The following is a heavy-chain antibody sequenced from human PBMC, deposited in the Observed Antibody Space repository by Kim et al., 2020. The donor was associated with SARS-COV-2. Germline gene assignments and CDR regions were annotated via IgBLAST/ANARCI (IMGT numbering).Heavy chain of an antibody. Sequence: GRTYYADSVKGRFTISRDNSKNTLYLQMNSLRAEDTAVYYCAKEMRPFDYWGQGTLVTVSS. CDR2: GRT. CDR3: AKEMRPFDY. V-gene: IGHV3-23*01. J-gene: IGHJ4*02.